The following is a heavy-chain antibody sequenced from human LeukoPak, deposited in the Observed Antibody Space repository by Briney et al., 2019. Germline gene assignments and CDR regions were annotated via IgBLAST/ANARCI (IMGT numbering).Heavy chain of an antibody. CDR1: GGTFSSYA. V-gene: IGHV1-69*13. D-gene: IGHD5-18*01. CDR3: ARGSYGARAGDY. Sequence: SVKVSCNASGGTFSSYAISWVRQAPGQGLEWMGGIIPIFGTANYAQKFQGRVTITADESTSTAYMELSSLRCEDTAVYYCARGSYGARAGDYWGQGTLVTVSS. J-gene: IGHJ4*02. CDR2: IIPIFGTA.